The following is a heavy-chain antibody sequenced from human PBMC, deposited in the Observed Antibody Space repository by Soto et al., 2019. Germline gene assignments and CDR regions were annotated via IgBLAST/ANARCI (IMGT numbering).Heavy chain of an antibody. D-gene: IGHD4-17*01. J-gene: IGHJ4*02. V-gene: IGHV3-66*01. CDR1: VVTVSNNL. Sequence: EVQLVEYGGGLVQPGGSLRLSCSASVVTVSNNLMSWVRQAPGKGLECVSIIYSGGGTHYTDSVRGRFTISRDNSKNTVYLQMNILKADDTAVYYCARNVPVTTLGYWGQGTLVTVSS. CDR2: IYSGGGT. CDR3: ARNVPVTTLGY.